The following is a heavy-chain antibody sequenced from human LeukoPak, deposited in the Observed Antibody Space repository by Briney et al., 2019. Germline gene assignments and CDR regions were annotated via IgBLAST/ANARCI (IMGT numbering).Heavy chain of an antibody. CDR1: GFTFSSYW. D-gene: IGHD3-3*01. J-gene: IGHJ6*03. V-gene: IGHV3-7*01. CDR3: AMRFLDGVYYRPYYMDV. CDR2: IKQDGSEK. Sequence: QPVGSLRLSCAASGFTFSSYWMSWVRQAPGKGLEWVANIKQDGSEKYYVDSVKGRFTISRDNAKNSLYLQMNSLRAEDTAVYYCAMRFLDGVYYRPYYMDVWGKGTTVTVSS.